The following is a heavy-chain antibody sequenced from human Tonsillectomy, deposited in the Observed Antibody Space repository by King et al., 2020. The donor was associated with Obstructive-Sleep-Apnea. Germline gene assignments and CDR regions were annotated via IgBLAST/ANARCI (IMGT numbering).Heavy chain of an antibody. CDR3: ARAQGYSSGWYLGYYFDY. Sequence: QLQESGPGLVKPSETLSLTCTVSGGSISSSSYYWGWIRQPPGKGLEWIGSIYYSGSTYYNPSLKSRVTISVEPSKNQVSLKLSSVTAADTAVYYCARAQGYSSGWYLGYYFDYWGQGTLVTVSS. J-gene: IGHJ4*02. CDR2: IYYSGST. D-gene: IGHD6-19*01. V-gene: IGHV4-39*07. CDR1: GGSISSSSYY.